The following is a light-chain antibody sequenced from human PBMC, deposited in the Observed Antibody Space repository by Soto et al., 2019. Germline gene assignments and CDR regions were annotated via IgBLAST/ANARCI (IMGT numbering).Light chain of an antibody. Sequence: QSALTQPASVSGSPGQSITISCTGTSSDVGGYDYVSWYQQNPGKAPKLLSSDVTDRASGVSHRFSGSKSGNTATLTIAGVEADYEADYYCLSGTNSVSHVVFGGGTKVTVL. CDR1: SSDVGGYDY. J-gene: IGLJ3*02. V-gene: IGLV2-14*01. CDR3: LSGTNSVSHVV. CDR2: DVT.